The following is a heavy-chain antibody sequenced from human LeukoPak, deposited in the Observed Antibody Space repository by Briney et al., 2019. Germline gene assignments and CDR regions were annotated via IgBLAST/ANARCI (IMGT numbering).Heavy chain of an antibody. CDR2: ISYDGSNK. Sequence: GRSLRLSCAASGFTFSSYAMHWVRQAPGKGLEWVAVISYDGSNKYYADSVKGRFTISSDNSKNTLYLQMNSLRAEDTAVYYCAREELFFYYYDSSGLYGMDVWGQGTTVTVSS. J-gene: IGHJ6*02. D-gene: IGHD3-22*01. V-gene: IGHV3-30-3*01. CDR1: GFTFSSYA. CDR3: AREELFFYYYDSSGLYGMDV.